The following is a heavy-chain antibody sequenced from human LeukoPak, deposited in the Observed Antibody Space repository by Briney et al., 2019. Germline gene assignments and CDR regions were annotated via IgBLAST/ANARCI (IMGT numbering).Heavy chain of an antibody. Sequence: KPSETLSLTCTVSGGSISSYYWSWIRQPPGKGLEWIGYIYYSGSTSYNPSLKSRVTISVDTSKNQFSLKLSSVTAADTAVYYCARSSGYYYYSGNWFDPWGQGTLVTVSS. D-gene: IGHD3-22*01. CDR3: ARSSGYYYYSGNWFDP. J-gene: IGHJ5*02. CDR1: GGSISSYY. V-gene: IGHV4-59*01. CDR2: IYYSGST.